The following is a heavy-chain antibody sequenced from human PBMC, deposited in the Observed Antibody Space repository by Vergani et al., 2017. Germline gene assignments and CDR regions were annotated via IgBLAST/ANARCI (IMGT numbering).Heavy chain of an antibody. V-gene: IGHV1-2*02. Sequence: QVQLVQSGAEVKKPGASVKVSCKASGYTFTGYYIHWVRQAPGQGLEMMGWINPNSGGTNYAQKFQGRVTMTRDTSINTAYMELSSLRSDDTAVYYCTRGWSGYSTSWFFDNWGQGTLVTVSS. CDR1: GYTFTGYY. CDR3: TRGWSGYSTSWFFDN. CDR2: INPNSGGT. J-gene: IGHJ4*02. D-gene: IGHD6-13*01.